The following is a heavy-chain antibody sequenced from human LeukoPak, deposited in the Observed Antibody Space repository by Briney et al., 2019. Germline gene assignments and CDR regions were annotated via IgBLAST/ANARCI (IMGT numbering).Heavy chain of an antibody. CDR2: IYTTGTT. J-gene: IGHJ4*02. D-gene: IGHD3-10*02. V-gene: IGHV4-4*08. Sequence: SETLSLTCTVSGGSINSFCWSWVRQPPGKGLEWMGYIYTTGTTDYNPSFKSRVTISADTSKNQLSTELKFLTAPAKAVYYCATSYDVKTAPPDLWGQGTMVSVSP. CDR1: GGSINSFC. CDR3: ATSYDVKTAPPDL.